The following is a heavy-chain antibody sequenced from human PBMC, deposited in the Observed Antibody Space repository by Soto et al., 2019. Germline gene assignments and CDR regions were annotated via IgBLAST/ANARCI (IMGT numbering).Heavy chain of an antibody. Sequence: SETLSLTCAVYGGSFSGYYWSWIRQPPGKGLEWIGEINHSGSTNYNPSLKSRVTISVDTSKNQFSLKLSSVTAADTAVYYCARSRKPDDILTGYESKDYYYYYMDVWGKGTTVTVSS. CDR3: ARSRKPDDILTGYESKDYYYYYMDV. V-gene: IGHV4-34*01. J-gene: IGHJ6*03. CDR2: INHSGST. D-gene: IGHD3-9*01. CDR1: GGSFSGYY.